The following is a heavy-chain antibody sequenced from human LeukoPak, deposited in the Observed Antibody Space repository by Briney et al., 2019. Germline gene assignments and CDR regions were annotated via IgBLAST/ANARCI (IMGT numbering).Heavy chain of an antibody. CDR1: GYTFTSYD. CDR3: ARGYNRGGDYYDSSGYYYGGKPLNDY. CDR2: MNPNSGNT. D-gene: IGHD3-22*01. Sequence: ASVKVSCKASGYTFTSYDINWVRQATGQGLEWMGWMNPNSGNTGYAQKFQGRVTMTRNTSTSTAYMELSSLRSEDTAVYYCARGYNRGGDYYDSSGYYYGGKPLNDYWGQGTLVTVSS. V-gene: IGHV1-8*01. J-gene: IGHJ4*02.